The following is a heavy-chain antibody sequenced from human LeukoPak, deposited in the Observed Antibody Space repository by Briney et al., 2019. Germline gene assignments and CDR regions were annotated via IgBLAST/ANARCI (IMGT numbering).Heavy chain of an antibody. CDR2: ISPYNGDT. V-gene: IGHV1-18*01. Sequence: ASVKVSCKASGYTFTNYGISWVRQAPGQGLEWVGWISPYNGDTNYAQKLQGRVTMTTDTSATTAYVELRSLRSDDTAVYYCARRSMTFYYMDVWGKGTTVTVSS. CDR1: GYTFTNYG. D-gene: IGHD2/OR15-2a*01. J-gene: IGHJ6*03. CDR3: ARRSMTFYYMDV.